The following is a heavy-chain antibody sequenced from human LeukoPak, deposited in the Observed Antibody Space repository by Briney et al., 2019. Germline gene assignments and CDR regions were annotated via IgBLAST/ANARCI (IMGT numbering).Heavy chain of an antibody. CDR3: ARDRNFYDSGGYASDY. CDR1: GFTFSDYY. V-gene: IGHV3-11*01. J-gene: IGHJ4*02. Sequence: GGSLRLSCAASGFTFSDYYMSWIRQAPGKGLEWVSYISSSGGTKYYADSVKGRFTISRDNAKNSYLQLNSLRAEDTAVYYCARDRNFYDSGGYASDYWGQGTLVTVSS. CDR2: ISSSGGTK. D-gene: IGHD3-22*01.